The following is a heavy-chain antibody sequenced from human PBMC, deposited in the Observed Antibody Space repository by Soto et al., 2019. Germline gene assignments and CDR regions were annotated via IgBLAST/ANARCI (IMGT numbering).Heavy chain of an antibody. CDR3: AKYGMGNIAHRRLDS. J-gene: IGHJ4*02. CDR2: IDGSGATT. Sequence: EVQLLESGGGLVQPGGSLRLSCAASGFTFSSCVMTWVRRAPGKGLEWVSTIDGSGATTHYADSVKGRFTISRDNSKTTLYLQMNSLRTEDTAVYYCAKYGMGNIAHRRLDSWGQGTLATVSS. D-gene: IGHD1-26*01. V-gene: IGHV3-23*01. CDR1: GFTFSSCV.